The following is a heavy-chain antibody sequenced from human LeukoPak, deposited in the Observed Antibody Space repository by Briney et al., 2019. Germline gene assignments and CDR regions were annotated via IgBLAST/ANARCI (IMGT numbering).Heavy chain of an antibody. Sequence: GGSLRLSCAASGFTFSSYAMSWVRQAPGKGLEWVSAISGSGGSTYYADSVKGRFTISRDNSKNTLYLQMNSLRAEDTAVYYCAKVAVAGNPPRSPIYYFDYWGQGTLVTVSS. V-gene: IGHV3-23*01. CDR1: GFTFSSYA. CDR3: AKVAVAGNPPRSPIYYFDY. J-gene: IGHJ4*02. CDR2: ISGSGGST. D-gene: IGHD6-19*01.